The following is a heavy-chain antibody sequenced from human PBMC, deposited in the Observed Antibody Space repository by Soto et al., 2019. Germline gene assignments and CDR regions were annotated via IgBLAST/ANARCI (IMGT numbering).Heavy chain of an antibody. CDR3: ARRWGTSFDF. CDR2: IYYSGST. V-gene: IGHV4-59*01. D-gene: IGHD7-27*01. CDR1: GGSISSYY. Sequence: QVQLQESGPGLVKPSENLSLTCTVSGGSISSYYWSWIRQPPGKGLEWIGYIYYSGSTNYNPSLKSRVTISVDTSKNQFSLKVSSVTAADTAVYYCARRWGTSFDFWGQGTLVTVSS. J-gene: IGHJ4*02.